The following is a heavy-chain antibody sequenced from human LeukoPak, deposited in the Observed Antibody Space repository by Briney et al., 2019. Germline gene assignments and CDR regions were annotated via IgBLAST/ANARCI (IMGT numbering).Heavy chain of an antibody. CDR2: ISSSGSTI. D-gene: IGHD2-2*01. V-gene: IGHV3-48*03. CDR1: GFIFSNYE. Sequence: GGSLRLSCSASGFIFSNYEMNWVRQAPGRGLEWVSYISSSGSTIYYADSVKGRFTISRDNAKNSLFLQMNSLRAEDTALYYCARRYCSSTNCYAFDYWGQGTLITVSS. J-gene: IGHJ4*02. CDR3: ARRYCSSTNCYAFDY.